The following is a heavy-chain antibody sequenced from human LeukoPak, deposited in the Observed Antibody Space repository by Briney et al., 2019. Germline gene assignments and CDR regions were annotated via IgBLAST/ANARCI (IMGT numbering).Heavy chain of an antibody. V-gene: IGHV4-4*02. CDR2: IYHSGST. D-gene: IGHD5-12*01. CDR3: ARMVRRLERLNIGRSSDYATGYYFDY. Sequence: SETLSLTCAVSGGSISSSHWWSWVRQPPGKGLEWIGEIYHSGSTNYNPSLKSRVTISVDTSKNQFSLKLSSVTAADTAVYYCARMVRRLERLNIGRSSDYATGYYFDYWGQGTLVTVSS. J-gene: IGHJ4*02. CDR1: GGSISSSHW.